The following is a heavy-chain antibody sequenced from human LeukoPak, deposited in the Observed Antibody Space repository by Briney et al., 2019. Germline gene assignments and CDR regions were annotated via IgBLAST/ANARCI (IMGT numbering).Heavy chain of an antibody. J-gene: IGHJ4*02. CDR2: IYHSGST. CDR3: ARDKGYGLDY. D-gene: IGHD5-12*01. CDR1: GGSISSGGYY. Sequence: SETLSLTCTVSGGSISSGGYYWSWIRQPPGKGLEWIGYIYHSGSTYYNPSLKSRVTISVDRSKNQFSLKLSSVTAADTAVYYCARDKGYGLDYWGQGTLVTVSS. V-gene: IGHV4-30-2*01.